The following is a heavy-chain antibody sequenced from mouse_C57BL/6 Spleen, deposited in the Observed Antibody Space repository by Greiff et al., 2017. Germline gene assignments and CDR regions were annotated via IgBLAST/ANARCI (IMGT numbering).Heavy chain of an antibody. CDR1: GYTFTSYW. CDR2: IYPGSGST. Sequence: VQLQESGAELVKPGASVKMSCKASGYTFTSYWITWVKQRPGQGLEWIGDIYPGSGSTNYNEKFKSKATLTVDTSSSTAYMQLSSLTSEDSAVYYCARGGSSGPWDYWGQGTSVTVSS. V-gene: IGHV1-55*01. CDR3: ARGGSSGPWDY. D-gene: IGHD3-2*02. J-gene: IGHJ4*01.